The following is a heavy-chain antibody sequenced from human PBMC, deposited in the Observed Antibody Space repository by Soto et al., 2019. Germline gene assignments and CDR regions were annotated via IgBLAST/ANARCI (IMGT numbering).Heavy chain of an antibody. Sequence: QLQLQESGPGLVKPSETLSLTCTVSGGSISSSSYYWGWIRQPPGKGLEWIGSIYYSGSTYYNPSLKSRVTISVDTSKNQFSLKLSSVTAADTAVYYCARLSGPGSTWYSSSWYQVAFDIWGQGTMVTVSS. V-gene: IGHV4-39*01. J-gene: IGHJ3*02. CDR3: ARLSGPGSTWYSSSWYQVAFDI. D-gene: IGHD6-13*01. CDR2: IYYSGST. CDR1: GGSISSSSYY.